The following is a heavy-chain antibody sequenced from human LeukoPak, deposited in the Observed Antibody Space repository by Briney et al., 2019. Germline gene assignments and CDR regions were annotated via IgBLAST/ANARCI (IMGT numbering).Heavy chain of an antibody. J-gene: IGHJ6*03. V-gene: IGHV3-23*01. CDR3: AKGREGASNSWSHYYYYMDV. CDR1: EIIFSSYA. Sequence: GGSLRLSNAASEIIFSSYAMSWVRQTAGKGLEWVSGVSGGGGSTYYADSVKCRFTISRDNSKHSLYLQLNSLRAEDTAVYYCAKGREGASNSWSHYYYYMDVWCKGTTVTVSS. CDR2: VSGGGGST. D-gene: IGHD6-13*01.